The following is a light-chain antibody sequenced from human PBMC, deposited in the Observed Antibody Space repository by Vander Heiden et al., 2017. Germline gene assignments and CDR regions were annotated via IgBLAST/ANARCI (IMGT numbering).Light chain of an antibody. CDR3: SSYTSSSTWV. V-gene: IGLV2-14*01. CDR2: DVS. CDR1: SSDGGGYNY. J-gene: IGLJ3*02. Sequence: QSALTPPASVSASPGRSTTISCPGPSSDGGGYNYVSWHQQHPGNASKLMIYDVSNRASGVSNCFSGSKSGNTASLTISGLQAEDEADYYCSSYTSSSTWVFGGGTKLTVL.